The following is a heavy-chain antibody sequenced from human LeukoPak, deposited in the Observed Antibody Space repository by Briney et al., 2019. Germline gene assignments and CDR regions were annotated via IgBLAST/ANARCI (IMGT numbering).Heavy chain of an antibody. CDR3: TKFSLRGTYSFDH. J-gene: IGHJ4*02. Sequence: GGSLRLSCAASGLTFTSYAMTWVRQAPGQGLEWVSSISGSGGSTYHADSVKGRFTISRDNSKNTLYLQINSLRVEDTAVYYCTKFSLRGTYSFDHWGQGTLVTVSS. V-gene: IGHV3-23*01. CDR2: ISGSGGST. CDR1: GLTFTSYA. D-gene: IGHD1-26*01.